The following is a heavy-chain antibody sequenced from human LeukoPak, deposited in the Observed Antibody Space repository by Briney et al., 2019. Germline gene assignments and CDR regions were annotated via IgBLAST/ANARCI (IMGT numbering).Heavy chain of an antibody. Sequence: GASVKVSCKASGYTFSDYYMYWVRQAPGQGLEWMGWINPNSGGTNYAQKFQGRVTMTRDTSISTAYMELSRLRSDDTAVYYCATRSPNYHYIGPTAYWFDPWGQGTLVTVSS. CDR1: GYTFSDYY. CDR2: INPNSGGT. V-gene: IGHV1-2*02. J-gene: IGHJ5*02. D-gene: IGHD4/OR15-4a*01. CDR3: ATRSPNYHYIGPTAYWFDP.